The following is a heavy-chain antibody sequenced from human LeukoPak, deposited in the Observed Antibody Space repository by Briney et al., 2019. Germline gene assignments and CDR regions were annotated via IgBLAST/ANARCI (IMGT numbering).Heavy chain of an antibody. J-gene: IGHJ4*02. V-gene: IGHV3-21*01. CDR3: ARASSSCYHA. CDR1: GFTFSSYS. D-gene: IGHD2-2*01. Sequence: GGSLRLSCAASGFTFSSYSMNWVRQAPGKGLEWVSFISSSSSYIYYADSVKGRFTISRDNAKNSLYLQMNSLRAEDTAVYYCARASSSCYHAWGQGTLVTVSS. CDR2: ISSSSSYI.